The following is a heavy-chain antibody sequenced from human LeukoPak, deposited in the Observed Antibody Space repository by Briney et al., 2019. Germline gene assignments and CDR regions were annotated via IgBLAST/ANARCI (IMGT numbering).Heavy chain of an antibody. V-gene: IGHV4-30-4*01. D-gene: IGHD3-16*01. CDR3: ARHYGP. Sequence: SETLSLTCRVSGGSISSGDHYWSWIRQPPGKDLEWLGYAFNTGNTYYNPSLEGRIAISVDTSKNHFSLRLTSVTAADTAVYYCARHYGPWGQGTLVAVSS. CDR1: GGSISSGDHY. CDR2: AFNTGNT. J-gene: IGHJ5*02.